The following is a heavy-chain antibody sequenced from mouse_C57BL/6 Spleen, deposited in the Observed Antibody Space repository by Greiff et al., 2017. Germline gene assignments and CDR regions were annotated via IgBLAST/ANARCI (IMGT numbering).Heavy chain of an antibody. CDR1: GYTFTDYE. CDR2: IDPETGGT. V-gene: IGHV1-15*01. J-gene: IGHJ3*01. Sequence: VQLQQSGAELVRPGASVTLSCKASGYTFTDYEMHWVKQTPVHGLEWIGAIDPETGGTAYNQKFKGKAILTADKSSSTAYMELRSLTSEDSAVYYCTREEDGYYPFAYWGQGTLVTVSA. D-gene: IGHD2-3*01. CDR3: TREEDGYYPFAY.